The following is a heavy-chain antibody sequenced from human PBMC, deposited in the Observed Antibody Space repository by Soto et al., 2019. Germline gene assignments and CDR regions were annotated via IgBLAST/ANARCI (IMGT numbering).Heavy chain of an antibody. J-gene: IGHJ6*02. CDR1: GYTFTGYY. CDR3: ARVIYCSGTSCDYYYGMDF. D-gene: IGHD2-2*01. V-gene: IGHV1-2*02. Sequence: QVQLVQSGAEVQKPGASVKVSCKASGYTFTGYYMHWVRQAPGQGLEWMRWMNPNSGCTNDAQKYQGGATMARDTFISTAYMELSRLRLDDTAVYYCARVIYCSGTSCDYYYGMDFWGQGTMVTVSS. CDR2: MNPNSGCT.